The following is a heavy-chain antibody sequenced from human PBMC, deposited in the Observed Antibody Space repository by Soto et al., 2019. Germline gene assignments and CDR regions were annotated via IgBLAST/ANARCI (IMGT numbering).Heavy chain of an antibody. J-gene: IGHJ3*02. CDR1: GGASSSCY. Sequence: SETLPRTCTVAGGASSSCYWGWICHPPGKGLEWIGYIYYSGSTNYKPPLKSRVTISVDTSKNQFSLKLRSVTAADTAIYYCVRTYCSSSNCYDVFDIWGQGTMVT. D-gene: IGHD2-2*01. V-gene: IGHV4-59*08. CDR2: IYYSGST. CDR3: VRTYCSSSNCYDVFDI.